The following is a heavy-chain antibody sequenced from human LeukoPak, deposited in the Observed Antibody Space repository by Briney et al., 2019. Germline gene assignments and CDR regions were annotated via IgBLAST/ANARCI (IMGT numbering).Heavy chain of an antibody. CDR3: ASFDTGTTALDY. CDR1: EFTFTTYW. D-gene: IGHD1-7*01. V-gene: IGHV3-7*01. Sequence: PGGSLRLSCEASEFTFTTYWMSWVRQAPGKGLEWVANIKQDGSEKYYVDSVKGRFTISRDNAKNSLYLQMNSLRAEDTAVYYCASFDTGTTALDYWGQGTLVTVSS. J-gene: IGHJ4*02. CDR2: IKQDGSEK.